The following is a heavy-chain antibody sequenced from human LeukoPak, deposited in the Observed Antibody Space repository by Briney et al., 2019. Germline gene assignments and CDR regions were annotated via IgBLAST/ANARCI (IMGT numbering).Heavy chain of an antibody. V-gene: IGHV3-7*01. CDR3: ARETRIAAAGSLDSWFAP. Sequence: GGSLRLSCAASGFTFSSYWMSWVRQAPGKGLEWVANIKQDGSEKYYVDSVKGRFTISRDNAKNSLYLQMNSLRAEDTAVYYCARETRIAAAGSLDSWFAPGGEGTLVTVSS. D-gene: IGHD6-13*01. CDR1: GFTFSSYW. J-gene: IGHJ5*01. CDR2: IKQDGSEK.